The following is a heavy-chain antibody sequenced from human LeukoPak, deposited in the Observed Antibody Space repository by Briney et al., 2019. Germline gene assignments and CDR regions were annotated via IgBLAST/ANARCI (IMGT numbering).Heavy chain of an antibody. CDR1: GFTFSSYA. V-gene: IGHV3-33*08. CDR3: ARWGDNKILDY. D-gene: IGHD3-16*01. CDR2: IWYEASEK. J-gene: IGHJ4*02. Sequence: PGGSLRLSCAASGFTFSSYAMHWVSQAPGKGLEWVAVIWYEASEKYYADSVKGRFTISRDNSKNTLYLQMNSLRAEDTAVYYCARWGDNKILDYWGQGTPVTVSS.